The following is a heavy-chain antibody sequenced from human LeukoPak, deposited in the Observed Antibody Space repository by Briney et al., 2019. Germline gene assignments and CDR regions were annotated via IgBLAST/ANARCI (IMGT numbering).Heavy chain of an antibody. CDR3: ARTGRLPYYYYGMDV. CDR2: TYYRSKWYN. J-gene: IGHJ6*02. CDR1: GDSDSSNSAA. D-gene: IGHD1-14*01. V-gene: IGHV6-1*01. Sequence: SQTLSLTCAISGDSDSSNSAAWNWMRQSPSRGLECLGSTYYRSKWYNDYAVSVKSRITINPDTFKNQFSLQLNSVTPEDTAVYYCARTGRLPYYYYGMDVWGQGTTVTVS.